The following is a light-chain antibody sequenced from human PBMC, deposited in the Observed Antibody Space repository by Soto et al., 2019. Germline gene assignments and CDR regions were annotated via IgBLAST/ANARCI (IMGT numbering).Light chain of an antibody. CDR3: AAWDDSLNGLL. CDR2: GDN. Sequence: QSVLTQPPSVSGAPGQRVTISCTGSSSNIGAPYDVHWYQHLPGTAPKLLIFGDNNRPSGVPDRFSGSKSGTSASLAITRLQAEDEADYYCAAWDDSLNGLLFGGGTKLTVL. CDR1: SSNIGAPYD. J-gene: IGLJ3*02. V-gene: IGLV1-40*01.